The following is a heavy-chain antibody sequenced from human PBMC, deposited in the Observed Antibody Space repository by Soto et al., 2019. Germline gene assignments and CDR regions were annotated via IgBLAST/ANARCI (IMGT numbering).Heavy chain of an antibody. D-gene: IGHD1-1*01. V-gene: IGHV3-33*06. CDR2: ICLEESGK. J-gene: IGHJ4*02. CDR3: AKDTTTFRPHYYFDY. CDR1: GFTFSTYP. Sequence: QVQLVESGEGVSHLRRPLGFSVAASGFTFSTYPFHWFHKLPGKGRAWGAVICLEESGKVNEDSVKGRFTISRDISKNPPYLQMTSLKADDTAVYYCAKDTTTFRPHYYFDYWGQGTVVTVSS.